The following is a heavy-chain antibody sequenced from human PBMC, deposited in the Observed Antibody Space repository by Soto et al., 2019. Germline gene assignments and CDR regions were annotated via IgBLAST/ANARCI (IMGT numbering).Heavy chain of an antibody. Sequence: XVSLRLSCAASGFSFSSYSVTWVRQAPGKGLEWVSAISGRGDSTYYADSVKGRFTISRDQSKNTLYLQMHSLRAEDTAVYFCAKERDHGADRYYFDAWGQGTLVTV. CDR1: GFSFSSYS. CDR2: ISGRGDST. CDR3: AKERDHGADRYYFDA. J-gene: IGHJ4*02. V-gene: IGHV3-23*01.